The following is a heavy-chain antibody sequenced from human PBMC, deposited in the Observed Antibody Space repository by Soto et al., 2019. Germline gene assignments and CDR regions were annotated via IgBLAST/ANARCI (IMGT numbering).Heavy chain of an antibody. CDR2: IYPGDSDT. J-gene: IGHJ6*02. CDR3: ARETYYDFWSGPYFGMDV. Sequence: GESLKISCKGSGYSFTSYWIGWVRQMPGKGLEWMGIIYPGDSDTRYSPSFQGQVTISADKSISTAYLQWSSLKASDTAVYYCARETYYDFWSGPYFGMDVWGQGTTVTVSS. V-gene: IGHV5-51*01. CDR1: GYSFTSYW. D-gene: IGHD3-3*01.